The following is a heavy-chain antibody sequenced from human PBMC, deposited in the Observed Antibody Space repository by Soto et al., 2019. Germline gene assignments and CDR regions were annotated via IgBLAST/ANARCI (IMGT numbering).Heavy chain of an antibody. CDR2: IYHSGST. Sequence: SETLSLTWRISGGSVSSGNDYRSWIRQPAGKGVERSGQIYHSGSTNYNPSLNSRVTISVDKSKNQFSLKLSSVTAADTAVYYCARAGRGYCSGGSCYSGLYGMDVWGQGTTVTVSS. CDR3: ARAGRGYCSGGSCYSGLYGMDV. CDR1: GGSVSSGNDY. V-gene: IGHV4-61*01. D-gene: IGHD2-15*01. J-gene: IGHJ6*02.